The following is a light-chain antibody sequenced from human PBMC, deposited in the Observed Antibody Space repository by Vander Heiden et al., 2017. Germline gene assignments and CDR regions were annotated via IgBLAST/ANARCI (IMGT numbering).Light chain of an antibody. Sequence: QSALTQPPSASGSPGPSVTISCTGTSSDVGGYNYVSWYQQYPGKAPKLMIYEVSKRPSGVPDRFSGSKSGNTASLTVSGLQVEDEADYYCCSYAGSNNYVFGTGTKVTVL. CDR3: CSYAGSNNYV. CDR2: EVS. CDR1: SSDVGGYNY. V-gene: IGLV2-8*01. J-gene: IGLJ1*01.